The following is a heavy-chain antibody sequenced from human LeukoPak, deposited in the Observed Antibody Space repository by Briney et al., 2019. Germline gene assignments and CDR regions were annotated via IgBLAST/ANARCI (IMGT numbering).Heavy chain of an antibody. Sequence: GGSLRLSCEASGFTFNTHWMNWVRQAPGKGLEWMANISPDGSEEFYVDSVKGRFTISRDNAKNSVYLQMNNLRAEDTAVYYCSGRSGFSSIYWGQGILVTVSS. CDR2: ISPDGSEE. V-gene: IGHV3-7*01. D-gene: IGHD2-2*01. J-gene: IGHJ4*02. CDR1: GFTFNTHW. CDR3: SGRSGFSSIY.